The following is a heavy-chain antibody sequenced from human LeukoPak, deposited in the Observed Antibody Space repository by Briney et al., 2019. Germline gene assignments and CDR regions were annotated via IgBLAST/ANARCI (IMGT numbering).Heavy chain of an antibody. D-gene: IGHD3-22*01. Sequence: SETLSLSCAVSGYSISSGYYWGWIRQPPGKGLEWIGSIYHSGSTYYNPSLKSRVTISVDTSKNQFSLKLSSVTAADTAVYYCASLLRGGYPNWFDPWGQGTLVTVSS. CDR3: ASLLRGGYPNWFDP. J-gene: IGHJ5*02. CDR1: GYSISSGYY. CDR2: IYHSGST. V-gene: IGHV4-38-2*01.